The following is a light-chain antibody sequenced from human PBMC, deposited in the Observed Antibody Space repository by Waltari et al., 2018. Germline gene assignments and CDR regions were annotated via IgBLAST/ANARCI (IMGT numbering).Light chain of an antibody. CDR1: QSISSY. J-gene: IGKJ2*01. Sequence: DIQMTQSQSSLSASVGDRVTITCRASQSISSYLNWYQQKPGKAPKVLIYAASSLQSGVPSRFSGSGSGTAFTLTISSLQPEDFATYYCQQSYSTPYTFGQGTKLEIK. V-gene: IGKV1-39*01. CDR3: QQSYSTPYT. CDR2: AAS.